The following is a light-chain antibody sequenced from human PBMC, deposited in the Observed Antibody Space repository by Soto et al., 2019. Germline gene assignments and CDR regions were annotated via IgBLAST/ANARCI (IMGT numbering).Light chain of an antibody. Sequence: EIVMTQSPATLSVSPGERATLSCRASQSVSSNLAWYQQKPGQAPRLLIYDTSSRATGVPDRFSGSGSGTDFTLTISRLEPEDFAVYYCQQYGSSGTFGQGTKVDIK. CDR2: DTS. CDR3: QQYGSSGT. V-gene: IGKV3-20*01. CDR1: QSVSSN. J-gene: IGKJ1*01.